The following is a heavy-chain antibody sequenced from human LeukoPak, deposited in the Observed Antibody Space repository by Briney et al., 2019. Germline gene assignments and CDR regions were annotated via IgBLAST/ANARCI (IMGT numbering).Heavy chain of an antibody. J-gene: IGHJ4*02. Sequence: GGSLRLSCAASGFTFNSYSMNWVRQAPGKGLEWVSSISSSSSYIYYADSVKGRFTISRDNAKNSLYLQMNSLRAEDTAVYYCARDAPPTPVAGTGYWGQGTLVTVSS. CDR2: ISSSSSYI. CDR3: ARDAPPTPVAGTGY. CDR1: GFTFNSYS. D-gene: IGHD6-19*01. V-gene: IGHV3-21*01.